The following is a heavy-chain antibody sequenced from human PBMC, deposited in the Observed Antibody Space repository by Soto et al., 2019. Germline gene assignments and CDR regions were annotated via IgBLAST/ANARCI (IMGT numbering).Heavy chain of an antibody. CDR2: ISGSGGGT. Sequence: GESLKISCAASGFTFSSYAMSWVRQAPGKGLEWVSTISGSGGGTYHADSMKGRFTISRDNSKNTLYLQMYSLRVEDTAVYYCARESDHWGQGTLVTVSS. CDR1: GFTFSSYA. V-gene: IGHV3-23*01. J-gene: IGHJ4*02. CDR3: ARESDH.